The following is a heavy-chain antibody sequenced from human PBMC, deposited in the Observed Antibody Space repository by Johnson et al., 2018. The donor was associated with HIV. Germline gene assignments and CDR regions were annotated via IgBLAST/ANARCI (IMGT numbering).Heavy chain of an antibody. CDR3: AGRELDAFDI. CDR2: ISADGDST. V-gene: IGHV3-23*04. CDR1: RFTFRIYA. D-gene: IGHD1-26*01. J-gene: IGHJ3*02. Sequence: VQLVESGGGLVQPGGSLRLSCAASRFTFRIYAMTWVRQAPGKGLEWVSSISADGDSTYYADSVKGRFTISRDNSKNTLYLQMNSLRAEDTAVYYCAGRELDAFDIWGQGTMVTVSS.